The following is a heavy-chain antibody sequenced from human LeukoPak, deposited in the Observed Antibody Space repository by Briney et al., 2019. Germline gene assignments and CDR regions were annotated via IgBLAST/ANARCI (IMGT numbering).Heavy chain of an antibody. Sequence: SETLSLTCTVSDGSISSGGYYWSWIRQPPGKGLEWIGYIYHSGSTYYNPSLKSRVTISVDRSKNQFSLKLSSVTAADTAVYYCARGYCSSTSCYLGYWGQGTLVTVSS. J-gene: IGHJ4*02. CDR2: IYHSGST. V-gene: IGHV4-30-2*01. D-gene: IGHD2-2*01. CDR1: DGSISSGGYY. CDR3: ARGYCSSTSCYLGY.